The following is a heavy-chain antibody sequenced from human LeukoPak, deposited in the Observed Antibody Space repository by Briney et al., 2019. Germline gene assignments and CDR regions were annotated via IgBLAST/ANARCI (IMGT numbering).Heavy chain of an antibody. D-gene: IGHD2-15*01. V-gene: IGHV3-7*05. CDR3: ATNAGWFRLDS. CDR1: GFIFSNSW. J-gene: IGHJ4*02. Sequence: GGSLRLSCAASGFIFSNSWMTWVRQAPGKGLEWVANIKGDGSEKEYVESVKGRFTISRDNAKNSLYLQMNSLRAEDTAVYYCATNAGWFRLDSWGQGALVTVSS. CDR2: IKGDGSEK.